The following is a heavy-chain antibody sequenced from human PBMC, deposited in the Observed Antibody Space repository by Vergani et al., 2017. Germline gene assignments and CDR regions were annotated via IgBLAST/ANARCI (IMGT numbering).Heavy chain of an antibody. D-gene: IGHD5-18*01. V-gene: IGHV1-69*13. CDR1: GYTFTSYG. Sequence: QVQLVQSGAEVKKPGASVKVSCKASGYTFTSYGISWVRQAPGQGLEWMGGIIPIFGTANYAQKFQGRVTITADESTSTAYMELSSLRSEDTAVYYCARDRVDRGGYSYGHHFDYWGQGTLVTVSS. CDR2: IIPIFGTA. J-gene: IGHJ4*02. CDR3: ARDRVDRGGYSYGHHFDY.